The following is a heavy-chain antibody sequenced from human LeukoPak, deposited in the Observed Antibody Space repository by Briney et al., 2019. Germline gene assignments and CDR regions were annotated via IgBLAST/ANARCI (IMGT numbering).Heavy chain of an antibody. J-gene: IGHJ5*02. CDR1: GYNFANYG. V-gene: IGHV5-51*01. CDR2: IYPGDSHT. Sequence: GESLKISCKASGYNFANYGIGCARQMPGKGLEWRGSIYPGDSHTIYTPSCQGRVTISADTSTDSLQWSSLEAWDRGIYFCARKLLSGATSRGWFDPWGQGPLVTVSS. D-gene: IGHD3-10*01. CDR3: ARKLLSGATSRGWFDP.